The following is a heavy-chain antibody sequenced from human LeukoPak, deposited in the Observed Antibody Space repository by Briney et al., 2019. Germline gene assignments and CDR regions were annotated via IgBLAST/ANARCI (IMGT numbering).Heavy chain of an antibody. CDR2: IYYSGRT. CDR3: ARAWYGGSYIYFDA. J-gene: IGHJ5*02. Sequence: SETLSLTCTVSGGSISSSNYYWGWIRQAPGKGLECVGTIYYSGRTFYHPSLKSRVTVSVDTSKNQLSLELRSVTATDTAVYYCARAWYGGSYIYFDAWGQGSLVTVSS. D-gene: IGHD1-26*01. V-gene: IGHV4-39*01. CDR1: GGSISSSNYY.